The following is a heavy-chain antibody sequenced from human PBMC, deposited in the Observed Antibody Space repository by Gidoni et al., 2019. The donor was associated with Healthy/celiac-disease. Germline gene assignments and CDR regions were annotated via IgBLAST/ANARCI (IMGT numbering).Heavy chain of an antibody. CDR2: INHSGST. V-gene: IGHV4-34*01. Sequence: QVQLQQWGAGLLKPSETLSLTCAVYGGSFSGYYWSWIRQPPGKGLEWIGEINHSGSTNYNPSLKSRVTISVDTSKNQFSLKLSSVTAADTAVYYCAREPAPSARQRAALDYWGQGTLVTVSS. J-gene: IGHJ4*02. D-gene: IGHD2-2*01. CDR1: GGSFSGYY. CDR3: AREPAPSARQRAALDY.